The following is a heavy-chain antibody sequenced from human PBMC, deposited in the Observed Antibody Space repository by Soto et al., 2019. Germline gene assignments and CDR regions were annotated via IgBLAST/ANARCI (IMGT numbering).Heavy chain of an antibody. V-gene: IGHV4-39*01. CDR3: AILPDY. J-gene: IGHJ4*02. Sequence: SETLSLTCTVSGGSISISIYYWAWIRQPPGKELVWLGRIYYSGNTYDNPSFKSRVTISVDTATNQFSLKLSSVTAADTAVYYCAILPDYWGQGTLVTVSS. CDR1: GGSISISIYY. CDR2: IYYSGNT.